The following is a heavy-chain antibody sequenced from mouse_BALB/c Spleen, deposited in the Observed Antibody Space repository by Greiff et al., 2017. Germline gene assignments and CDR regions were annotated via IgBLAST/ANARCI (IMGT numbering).Heavy chain of an antibody. CDR2: ILPGSGST. CDR1: GYNFTSYW. J-gene: IGHJ2*01. Sequence: VQLQQPGAELVKPGTSVKLSCKASGYNFTSYWINWVKLRPGQGLEWIGEILPGSGSTNYNEKFKGKATFTADTSSNTAYMQLSSLTSEDSAVYYCARLRLRDYWGQGTTLTVSS. D-gene: IGHD2-4*01. V-gene: IGHV1-55*01. CDR3: ARLRLRDY.